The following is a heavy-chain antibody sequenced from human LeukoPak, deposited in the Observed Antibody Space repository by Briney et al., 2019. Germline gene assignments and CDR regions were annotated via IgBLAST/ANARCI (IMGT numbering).Heavy chain of an antibody. CDR1: GFTFSNSA. CDR2: INPNSGGT. CDR3: AREGIAAPLDY. V-gene: IGHV1-2*02. Sequence: GGSLRLSCAASGFTFSNSAMHWVRQAPGQGLEWMGWINPNSGGTNYAQKFQGRVTMTRDTSISTAYMELSRLRSDDTAVYYCAREGIAAPLDYWGQGTLVTVSS. D-gene: IGHD6-13*01. J-gene: IGHJ4*02.